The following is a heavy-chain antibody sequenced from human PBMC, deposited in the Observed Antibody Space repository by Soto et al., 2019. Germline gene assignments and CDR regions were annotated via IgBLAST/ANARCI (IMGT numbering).Heavy chain of an antibody. J-gene: IGHJ5*02. D-gene: IGHD6-19*01. Sequence: GESLKISCKGSGYSFTSYWIGWVRQMPGKGLEWMGIIYPGDSDTRYSPSFQGQVTISADKSISTAYLQWSSLKASDTAMYYCAGIERSSGWYDWFDPWGQGTLVTVSS. V-gene: IGHV5-51*01. CDR1: GYSFTSYW. CDR3: AGIERSSGWYDWFDP. CDR2: IYPGDSDT.